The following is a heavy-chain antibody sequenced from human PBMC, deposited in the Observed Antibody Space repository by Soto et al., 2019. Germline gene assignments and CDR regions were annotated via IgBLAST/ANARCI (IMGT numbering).Heavy chain of an antibody. CDR3: ARLPRDCNKTSCYYAGH. Sequence: GESLKISCRGSGYDFNPNWFGWVRELPGRGLEWVGIMYPGDSDTRLHPSLQGHVTLSADVTVSTAFLQWRTLKTSDSGMYFCARLPRDCNKTSCYYAGHWGQGTSVTVSS. CDR1: GYDFNPNW. J-gene: IGHJ4*02. CDR2: MYPGDSDT. V-gene: IGHV5-51*01. D-gene: IGHD3-22*01.